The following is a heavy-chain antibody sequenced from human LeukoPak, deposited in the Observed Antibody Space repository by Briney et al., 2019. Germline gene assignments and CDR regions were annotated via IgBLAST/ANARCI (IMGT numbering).Heavy chain of an antibody. CDR1: GFTFSSYG. CDR3: AKDSRYYDYVWGSPFDY. Sequence: PGGSLRLSCAASGFTFSSYGMSWVRQAPGKGLEWVANIKQDGSEKYYVDSVKGRFTISRDNAKNSLYLQMNSLRAEDTAVYYCAKDSRYYDYVWGSPFDYWGQGTLVTVSS. D-gene: IGHD3-16*01. V-gene: IGHV3-7*01. J-gene: IGHJ4*02. CDR2: IKQDGSEK.